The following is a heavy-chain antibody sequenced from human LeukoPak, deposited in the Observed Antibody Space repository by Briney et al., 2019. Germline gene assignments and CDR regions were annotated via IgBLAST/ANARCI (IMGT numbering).Heavy chain of an antibody. CDR3: ASHGTVYYDSSGYFY. V-gene: IGHV3-7*01. J-gene: IGHJ4*02. Sequence: GGSLRLSCAASGFTFSNAWMSWVRQAPGKGLEWVANIKQDGSEKYYVDSVKGRFTISRDNAKNSLYLQMNSLRAEDTAVYYCASHGTVYYDSSGYFYWGQGTLVTVSS. CDR2: IKQDGSEK. D-gene: IGHD3-22*01. CDR1: GFTFSNAW.